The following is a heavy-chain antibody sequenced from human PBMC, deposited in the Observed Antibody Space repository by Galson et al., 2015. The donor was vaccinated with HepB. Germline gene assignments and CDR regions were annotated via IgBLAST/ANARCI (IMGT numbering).Heavy chain of an antibody. CDR1: GCTFNNYA. CDR2: IIPIFGTP. V-gene: IGHV1-69*13. J-gene: IGHJ6*02. CDR3: AGTESGGTALVTEKPYGVDV. Sequence: SVKVSCKASGCTFNNYAISWVRQAPGQGLEWMGGIIPIFGTPKYAQESQGRVTITADESTRTAYLELRSLRSADTAMYFCAGTESGGTALVTEKPYGVDVWGQGPTVTV. D-gene: IGHD5-18*01.